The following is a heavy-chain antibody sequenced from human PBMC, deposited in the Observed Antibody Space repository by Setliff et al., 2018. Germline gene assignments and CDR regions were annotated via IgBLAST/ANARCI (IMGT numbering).Heavy chain of an antibody. CDR1: GFTFSNHW. CDR3: TRSWIQPLYYLDF. CDR2: VSADGIAT. D-gene: IGHD5-18*01. Sequence: GGSLRLSCAASGFTFSNHWMHWVRQTPGKGLVWVSRVSADGIATIYADSVKGRFTISKAIAYLQMNSLQSEDTAVYYCTRSWIQPLYYLDFWGQGTLVTVSS. J-gene: IGHJ4*02. V-gene: IGHV3-74*01.